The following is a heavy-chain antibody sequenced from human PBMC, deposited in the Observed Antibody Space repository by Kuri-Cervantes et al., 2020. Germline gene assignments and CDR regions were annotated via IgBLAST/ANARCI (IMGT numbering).Heavy chain of an antibody. CDR3: ALGDYYYYGMDV. V-gene: IGHV3-66*01. J-gene: IGHJ6*02. CDR2: IYSGGST. Sequence: GESLKISCAASGFTVSSNYMSWVRQAPGKGLEWVSVIYSGGSTYYADSVKGRFTISRDNPKNTLYLQMNSLRAEDTAVYYCALGDYYYYGMDVWGQGTTVTVSS. D-gene: IGHD3-16*01. CDR1: GFTVSSNY.